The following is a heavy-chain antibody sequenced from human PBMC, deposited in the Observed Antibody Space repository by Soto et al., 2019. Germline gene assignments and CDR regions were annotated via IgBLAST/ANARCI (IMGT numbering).Heavy chain of an antibody. V-gene: IGHV3-48*02. CDR1: GFNFKTYS. D-gene: IGHD1-1*01. J-gene: IGHJ4*02. CDR2: ISETSIAI. CDR3: ATLQLGREEIFDS. Sequence: EVQLLESGGGLVQPGGSLRLSCAASGFNFKTYSMNWVRQAPGKGLEWVSYISETSIAIYYRDSVKGRFTTSRDNAKNTLYLQMNSLRDEDTAVYYCATLQLGREEIFDSWGQGTLVTVSS.